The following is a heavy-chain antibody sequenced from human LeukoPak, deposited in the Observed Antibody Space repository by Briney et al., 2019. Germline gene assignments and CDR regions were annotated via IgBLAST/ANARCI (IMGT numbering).Heavy chain of an antibody. V-gene: IGHV4-4*07. CDR1: GGSIVNYC. CDR2: IHSSGIT. CDR3: ARDPRYDYGDYGFDY. D-gene: IGHD4-17*01. Sequence: SETLSLNCAVSGGSIVNYCWSWIRQPAGKGLEWIGRIHSSGITHYNPSLKSRVTMSVDTSTNHFSLKLTSVTAADTAVYFCARDPRYDYGDYGFDYWGQGTLVTVSS. J-gene: IGHJ4*02.